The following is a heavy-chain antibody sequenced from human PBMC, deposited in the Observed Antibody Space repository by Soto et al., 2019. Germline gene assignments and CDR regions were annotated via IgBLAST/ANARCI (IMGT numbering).Heavy chain of an antibody. Sequence: TSETLSLTCTVSGGSISSGGYYWSWIRQHPGKGLEWIGYIYYSGSTYYNPSLKSRVTISVDTSKNQFSLKLSSVTAADTAVYYCARVRRHYYGSGSKGMDVWGQGTTVTVSS. D-gene: IGHD3-10*01. CDR1: GGSISSGGYY. J-gene: IGHJ6*02. CDR3: ARVRRHYYGSGSKGMDV. V-gene: IGHV4-31*03. CDR2: IYYSGST.